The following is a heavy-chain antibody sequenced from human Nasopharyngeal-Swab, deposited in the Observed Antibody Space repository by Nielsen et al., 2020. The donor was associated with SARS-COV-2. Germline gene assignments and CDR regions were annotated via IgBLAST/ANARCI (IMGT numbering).Heavy chain of an antibody. Sequence: WVRQAPGQRLEWMGWINAGNGNTKYSQKFQGRVTITRDTSASTAYMELSSLRSEDTAVYYCARDLWGSSSWYALELTRGIDPWGQGTLVTVSS. D-gene: IGHD6-13*01. J-gene: IGHJ5*02. CDR2: INAGNGNT. CDR3: ARDLWGSSSWYALELTRGIDP. V-gene: IGHV1-3*01.